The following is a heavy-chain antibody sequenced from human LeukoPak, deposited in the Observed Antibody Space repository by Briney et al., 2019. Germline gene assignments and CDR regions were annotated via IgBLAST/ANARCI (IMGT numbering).Heavy chain of an antibody. J-gene: IGHJ6*02. CDR1: GFTFSSYA. V-gene: IGHV3-23*01. CDR3: AKAGEYYYGMDV. Sequence: PGGSLRLSCAASGFTFSSYAMSWVRQAPGKGLVWVSAISGSGGSTYYADSVKGRFTISRDNSKNTLYLQMNSLRAEDTAVYYCAKAGEYYYGMDVWGQGTTVTVSS. CDR2: ISGSGGST. D-gene: IGHD3-16*01.